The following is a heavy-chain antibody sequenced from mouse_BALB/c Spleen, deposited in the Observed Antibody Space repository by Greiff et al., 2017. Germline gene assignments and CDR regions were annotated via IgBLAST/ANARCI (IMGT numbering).Heavy chain of an antibody. V-gene: IGHV3-5*02. CDR2: IYYSGTI. D-gene: IGHD2-3*01. Sequence: EVQGVESGPGLVKPSQTVSLTCTVTGISITTGNYRWSWIRQFPGNKLEWIGYIYYSGTITYNPSLTSRTTITRDTSKNQFFLEMNSLTAEDTATYYCARDRYDGYGYYFDYWGQGTTLTVSS. CDR1: GISITTGNYR. J-gene: IGHJ2*01. CDR3: ARDRYDGYGYYFDY.